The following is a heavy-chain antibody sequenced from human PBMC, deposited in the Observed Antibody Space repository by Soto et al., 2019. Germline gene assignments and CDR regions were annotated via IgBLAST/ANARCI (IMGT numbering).Heavy chain of an antibody. V-gene: IGHV4-31*03. CDR3: ARDRGYYGSGSYYYYYYMDV. Sequence: SETLSLTCTVSGGSISSGGYYWSWIRQHPGKGLEGIGYIYYSGSTYYNPSLKSRVTISVDTSKNQFSLKLSSVTAADTAVYYCARDRGYYGSGSYYYYYYMDVWGKGTTVTVSS. D-gene: IGHD3-10*01. J-gene: IGHJ6*03. CDR2: IYYSGST. CDR1: GGSISSGGYY.